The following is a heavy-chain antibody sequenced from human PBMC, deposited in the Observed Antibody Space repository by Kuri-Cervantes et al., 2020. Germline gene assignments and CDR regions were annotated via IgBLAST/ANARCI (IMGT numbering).Heavy chain of an antibody. D-gene: IGHD5-12*01. Sequence: ETLSLTCAASGFTFSSYSMNWVRQAPGKGLEWVSSISSSSSYIYYADSVKGRFTISRDNAENSLYLQMRSLRAEDTAVYFCAKDAVRGQSAFGWIYYGKDVWGQGTTVTVSS. CDR1: GFTFSSYS. V-gene: IGHV3-21*06. CDR2: ISSSSSYI. CDR3: AKDAVRGQSAFGWIYYGKDV. J-gene: IGHJ6*02.